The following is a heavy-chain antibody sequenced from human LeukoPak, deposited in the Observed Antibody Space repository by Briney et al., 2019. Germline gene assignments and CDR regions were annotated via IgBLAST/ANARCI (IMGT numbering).Heavy chain of an antibody. CDR2: RNGGST. CDR1: GFTFDDYG. D-gene: IGHD2-2*01. V-gene: IGHV3-20*04. CDR3: ARVQGYCSSTSCYFDY. Sequence: PGGSLRLSCAASGFTFDDYGMSWVRQAPGKGLEWVSCRNGGSTGYADSVKGRFTISRVNAKNYLYLQMNSLRAEDTAWYYCARVQGYCSSTSCYFDYWGQGTLVTVSS. J-gene: IGHJ4*01.